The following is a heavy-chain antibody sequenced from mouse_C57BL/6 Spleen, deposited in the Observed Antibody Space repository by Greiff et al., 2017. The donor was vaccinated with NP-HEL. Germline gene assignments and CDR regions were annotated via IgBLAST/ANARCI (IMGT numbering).Heavy chain of an antibody. CDR2: IYPGSGNP. Sequence: VQLQQSGAELVRPGASVKLSCKASGYTFTDYYINWVKQRPGQGLEWIARIYPGSGNPYYNEKFKGKATLTAEKSSSTAYMQLSSLTSEDSAVYVCARSRGYEYGWYFDVWGTGTTVTVSS. V-gene: IGHV1-76*01. CDR3: ARSRGYEYGWYFDV. CDR1: GYTFTDYY. D-gene: IGHD2-4*01. J-gene: IGHJ1*03.